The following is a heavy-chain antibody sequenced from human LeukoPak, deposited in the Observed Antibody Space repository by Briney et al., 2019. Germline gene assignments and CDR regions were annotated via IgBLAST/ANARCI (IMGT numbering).Heavy chain of an antibody. V-gene: IGHV3-23*01. CDR1: GFTFSSYD. Sequence: GGSLRLSCAASGFTFSSYDMSWVRQAPGKGLEWVTAISGSGGSTYYADSVKGRFTISRDNSKNTLYLQMNSLRAEDTAVYYCAKDGVYYDSSGYQDYWGQGTLVTVSS. CDR3: AKDGVYYDSSGYQDY. J-gene: IGHJ4*02. CDR2: ISGSGGST. D-gene: IGHD3-22*01.